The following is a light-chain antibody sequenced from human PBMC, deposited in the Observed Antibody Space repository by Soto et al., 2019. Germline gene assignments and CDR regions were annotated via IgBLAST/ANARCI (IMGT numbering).Light chain of an antibody. CDR3: SSYAGSNNLV. V-gene: IGLV2-14*01. CDR2: EVS. J-gene: IGLJ3*02. Sequence: QSVLTQPASVSGSPGQSITISCTGTSSDVGNYKYVSWYQQHPGKAPKLMIYEVSNRPSGVSNRFSGSKSGNTASLTISGLQAEDEADYYCSSYAGSNNLVFAGGTKVTV. CDR1: SSDVGNYKY.